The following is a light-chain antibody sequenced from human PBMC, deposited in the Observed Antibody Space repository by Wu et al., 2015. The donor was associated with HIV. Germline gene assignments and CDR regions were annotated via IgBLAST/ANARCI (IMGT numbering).Light chain of an antibody. V-gene: IGKV3-20*01. J-gene: IGKJ2*03. CDR1: QSVSSSS. Sequence: EIVLTQSPGTLSLSPGERATLSCRASQSVSSSSLTWYQQKPGQAPRLLIYGASNRATGIPDRFSGSGSGTDFTLTISRLEPEDFAVYYCQQYRSSPYSFGQGTKLEIK. CDR3: QQYRSSPYS. CDR2: GAS.